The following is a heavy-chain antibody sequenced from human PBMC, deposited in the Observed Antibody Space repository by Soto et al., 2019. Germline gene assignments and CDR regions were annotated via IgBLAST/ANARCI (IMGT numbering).Heavy chain of an antibody. CDR1: LDSVSSNSAA. Sequence: PSQTLSITSAISLDSVSSNSAAWNWIRQSPSRGLEWLGRTYYKLKWNNDYALSVKRRITINPDTSMNQFSLRLYSVTPSDTAVYYCAGITWFRGMDVWGQGTTVTVSS. D-gene: IGHD3-10*01. V-gene: IGHV6-1*01. J-gene: IGHJ6*02. CDR2: TYYKLKWNN. CDR3: AGITWFRGMDV.